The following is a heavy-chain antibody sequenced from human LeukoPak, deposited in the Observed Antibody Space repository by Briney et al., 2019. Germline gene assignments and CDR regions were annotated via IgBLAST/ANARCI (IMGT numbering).Heavy chain of an antibody. CDR2: ISSSGSII. Sequence: GGSLRLSCAASGFTFSDYYMSWIRQAPGKGLEWVSYISSSGSIIYYPDSVKGRFTISRDNAKNSMYLQMNSLRAEDTAVYYCARGQYDRSPFLQHWGQGTLVTVSS. CDR3: ARGQYDRSPFLQH. D-gene: IGHD3-22*01. J-gene: IGHJ1*01. CDR1: GFTFSDYY. V-gene: IGHV3-11*01.